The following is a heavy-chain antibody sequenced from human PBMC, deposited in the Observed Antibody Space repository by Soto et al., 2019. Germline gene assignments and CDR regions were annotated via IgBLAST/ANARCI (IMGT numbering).Heavy chain of an antibody. J-gene: IGHJ4*02. V-gene: IGHV1-18*01. CDR3: AKSPRGEMATD. CDR2: INTYNGMT. CDR1: GYTFINYH. D-gene: IGHD5-12*01. Sequence: QVQLVQSGGEVKKPGASVTVSCKASGYTFINYHITWVRQAPGQGLEWMAWINTYNGMTDYAQKFQGRVTMTRDTSTTTAYMQLRNLGSADTAVYFGAKSPRGEMATDWGQGTLVTVSS.